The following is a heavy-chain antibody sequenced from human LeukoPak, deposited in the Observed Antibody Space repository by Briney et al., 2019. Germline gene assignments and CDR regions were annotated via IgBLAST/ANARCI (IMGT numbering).Heavy chain of an antibody. CDR1: GFTLSSYE. V-gene: IGHV3-48*03. CDR2: ISSSGSTI. D-gene: IGHD3-3*01. Sequence: GGSLRLSCAASGFTLSSYEMSWVRQAPGKGLEWVSYISSSGSTIYYADSVKGRFTISRYNAKNSLYLQMNSLRAEDTAVCYCASGVTIFGVVRFDYWGRGTPVTVSS. J-gene: IGHJ4*02. CDR3: ASGVTIFGVVRFDY.